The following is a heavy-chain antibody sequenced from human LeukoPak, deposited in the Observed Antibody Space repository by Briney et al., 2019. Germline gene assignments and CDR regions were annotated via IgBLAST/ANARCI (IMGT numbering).Heavy chain of an antibody. CDR3: ARVVHYGGKVDNWFDP. Sequence: ASVKVSCKASGYTFTSYYMHWVRQAPGQGLEWMGWISAYNGNTNYAQKLQGRVTMTTDTSTSTAYMELRSLRSDDTAVYYCARVVHYGGKVDNWFDPWGQGTLVTVSS. J-gene: IGHJ5*02. CDR1: GYTFTSYY. D-gene: IGHD4-23*01. V-gene: IGHV1-18*04. CDR2: ISAYNGNT.